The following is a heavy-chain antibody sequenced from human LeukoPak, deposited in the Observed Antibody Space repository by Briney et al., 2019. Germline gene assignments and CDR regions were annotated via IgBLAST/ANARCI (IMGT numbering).Heavy chain of an antibody. CDR2: INGDGSST. D-gene: IGHD1-14*01. Sequence: PGGSLRLSCAVSGFXFSSYWIHWVRQAPGKGLVWVSRINGDGSSTNYADSVKGRFTISRDNAKNTLHLQMDSLRAEDTAVYYCGSDVTLGYWGQGTLVAVSP. CDR3: GSDVTLGY. V-gene: IGHV3-74*01. J-gene: IGHJ4*02. CDR1: GFXFSSYW.